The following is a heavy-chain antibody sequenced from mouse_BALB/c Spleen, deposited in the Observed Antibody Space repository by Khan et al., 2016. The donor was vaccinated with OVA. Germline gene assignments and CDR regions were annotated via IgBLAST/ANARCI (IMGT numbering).Heavy chain of an antibody. CDR2: INPNTGYN. V-gene: IGHV1-7*01. Sequence: QVQLKQSGAELAKPGASVKMSCKASGYTFTTYWMHWIKQRPGQGLEWIGSINPNTGYNECEQKFKDKATLTADKSSSTSYMQLSSLTSEDSAVYYGATSGHYGGNYYFGMDYWGQGTSVTVSS. J-gene: IGHJ4*01. CDR3: ATSGHYGGNYYFGMDY. CDR1: GYTFTTYW. D-gene: IGHD1-1*01.